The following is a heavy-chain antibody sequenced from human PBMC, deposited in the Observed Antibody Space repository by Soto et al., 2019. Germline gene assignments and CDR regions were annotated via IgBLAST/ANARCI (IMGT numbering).Heavy chain of an antibody. CDR3: TRGYGDYVRDY. CDR2: IRSKSNSYAT. D-gene: IGHD4-17*01. Sequence: EVQLVESGGGLVQPGGSLKLSCAVSGFTFSGSAMHWVRQASGKGLEWVGRIRSKSNSYATAYAASVKGRFTISRDDSKNTAYPHMNSLKTEDTAVYYCTRGYGDYVRDYWGQGTLVTVSS. J-gene: IGHJ4*02. CDR1: GFTFSGSA. V-gene: IGHV3-73*01.